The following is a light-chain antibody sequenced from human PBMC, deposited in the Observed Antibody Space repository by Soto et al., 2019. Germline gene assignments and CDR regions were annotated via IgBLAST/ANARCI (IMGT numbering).Light chain of an antibody. CDR2: DAS. J-gene: IGKJ4*01. Sequence: IQMLLSPTTLSAAVGDRVPITCRASQSISSWLAWYQQKPGKAPKLLIYDASSLQSGVPSRFSGSGSGTEFTLTISSLQPEDFATYYCQQLNSYPRTFGGGTKVDIK. V-gene: IGKV1-5*01. CDR3: QQLNSYPRT. CDR1: QSISSW.